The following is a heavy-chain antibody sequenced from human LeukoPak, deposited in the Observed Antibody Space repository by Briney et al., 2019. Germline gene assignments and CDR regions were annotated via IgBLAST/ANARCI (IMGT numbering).Heavy chain of an antibody. D-gene: IGHD5-24*01. J-gene: IGHJ4*02. CDR3: AKKPATIKFPFDI. CDR1: GFSFSTYD. CDR2: ISTTGGYT. Sequence: GGSLRLSCVGSGFSFSTYDMGWVRQTPGKGLEWVSAISTTGGYTEDADSVKGRFTISRDNSQNTLFLQMHSLRAEDTAVYYCAKKPATIKFPFDIWGQGTLVTVSP. V-gene: IGHV3-23*01.